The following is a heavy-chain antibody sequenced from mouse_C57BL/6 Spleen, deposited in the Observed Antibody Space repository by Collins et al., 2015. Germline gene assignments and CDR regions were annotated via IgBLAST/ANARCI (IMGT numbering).Heavy chain of an antibody. J-gene: IGHJ3*01. D-gene: IGHD2-2*01. CDR1: GFNIKDTY. CDR3: ARGDYGYGWFAY. Sequence: EVQLQQSGAELVXPGASVKLSCTASGFNIKDTYMHWVKQRPEQGLEWIGRIDPANGNTKYDPKFQGKATITADTSSNTAYLQLSSLTSEDTAVYYCARGDYGYGWFAYWGQGTLVTVSA. V-gene: IGHV14-3*02. CDR2: IDPANGNT.